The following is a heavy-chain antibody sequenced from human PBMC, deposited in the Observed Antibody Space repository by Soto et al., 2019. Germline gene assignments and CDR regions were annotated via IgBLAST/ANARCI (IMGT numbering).Heavy chain of an antibody. J-gene: IGHJ6*02. D-gene: IGHD5-18*01. V-gene: IGHV4-61*01. CDR1: GGSVSSGSYY. Sequence: PSETLSLTCTVSGGSVSSGSYYWSWIRQPPGKGLEWIGYIYYSGSTNYNPSLKSRVTISVDTSKNQFSLKLSSVTAADTAVYYCASPLYSYGREEVWGQGTTVTVSS. CDR2: IYYSGST. CDR3: ASPLYSYGREEV.